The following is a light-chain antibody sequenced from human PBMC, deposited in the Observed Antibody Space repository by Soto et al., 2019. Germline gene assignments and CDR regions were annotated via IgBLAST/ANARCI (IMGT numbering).Light chain of an antibody. CDR1: QSISYW. CDR3: QKNNNYWT. V-gene: IGKV1-5*03. J-gene: IGKJ1*01. Sequence: DIQMTQSPSTLSASVGDRVTITCRASQSISYWLAWYQQKPGKAPNLLIYKASSLESGVPSRFSGSGSGTEFTLTISSLQPDDFATYYCQKNNNYWTFGQGTKVEIK. CDR2: KAS.